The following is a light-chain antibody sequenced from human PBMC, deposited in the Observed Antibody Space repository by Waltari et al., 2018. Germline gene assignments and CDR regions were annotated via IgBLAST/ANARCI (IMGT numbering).Light chain of an antibody. J-gene: IGKJ4*01. V-gene: IGKV3-15*01. Sequence: VMPQSTATLSVSPGERATLSCRASQSVSSNLAWYQQKPGQAPRLLIYGASTRATGIPARFSGSGSGTEFTLTISSLQSEDFAVYYCQQYNNWPLTFGGGTKVEIK. CDR3: QQYNNWPLT. CDR2: GAS. CDR1: QSVSSN.